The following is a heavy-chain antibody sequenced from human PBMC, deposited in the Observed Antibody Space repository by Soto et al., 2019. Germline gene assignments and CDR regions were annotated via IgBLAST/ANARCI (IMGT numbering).Heavy chain of an antibody. CDR3: ARGDRGGSGSPASYYYSGLDV. V-gene: IGHV3-23*01. CDR2: VSAGGDMT. D-gene: IGHD3-10*01. Sequence: DVQLLESGGHLVQPGGSLRLSCAASGFTFSSYAMSWVRQAPGKGLEWVSSVSAGGDMTYYSDSVKGRFTISRDNSNNALFLQMNSLRIEDTDLYYCARGDRGGSGSPASYYYSGLDVWGQGTTVTVS. J-gene: IGHJ6*02. CDR1: GFTFSSYA.